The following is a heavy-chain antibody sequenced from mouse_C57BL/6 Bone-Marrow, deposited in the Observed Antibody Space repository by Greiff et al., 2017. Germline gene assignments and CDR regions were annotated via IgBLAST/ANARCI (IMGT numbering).Heavy chain of an antibody. CDR3: ARRDYGIDYAMDY. Sequence: EVKLQESGPGLVKPSQSLSLPCSVTGYSITSGYYWNWIRQFPGNKLEWMGYISYDGSNNYNPSLKNRISITRDTSKNQFFLKLNSVTTEDTATYYCARRDYGIDYAMDYWGQGTSVTVSS. CDR2: ISYDGSN. J-gene: IGHJ4*01. V-gene: IGHV3-6*01. CDR1: GYSITSGYY. D-gene: IGHD2-1*01.